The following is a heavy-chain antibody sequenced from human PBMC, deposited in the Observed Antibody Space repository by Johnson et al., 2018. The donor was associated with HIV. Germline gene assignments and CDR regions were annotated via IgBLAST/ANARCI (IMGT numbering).Heavy chain of an antibody. J-gene: IGHJ3*02. CDR3: ARDGDSDAFDI. V-gene: IGHV3-33*01. D-gene: IGHD4-17*01. CDR1: GFTFSSYG. Sequence: QVQLVESGGGVVQPGRSLRLSCAASGFTFSSYGMHWVRQAPGKGLEWVAVIWYDGSNKYYADSVKGRFTISRDNSENTLYLQMNSLRTEDTAVYYCARDGDSDAFDIWGQGAVVTVS. CDR2: IWYDGSNK.